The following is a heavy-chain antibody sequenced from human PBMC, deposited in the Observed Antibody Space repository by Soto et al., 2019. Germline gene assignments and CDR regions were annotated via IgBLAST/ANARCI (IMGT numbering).Heavy chain of an antibody. CDR2: LSTSSSTI. V-gene: IGHV3-48*02. Sequence: EVQLVESGGGLVQPGGSLRLSCAASGFSFSSYAMNWVRQAPGRGLEWLSYLSTSSSTIYYADSVKGRFTISRDNAKSSLYLQMNSLRDEDTALYYCATDLGYGVSTSCSWGQGTLVTVSS. J-gene: IGHJ5*02. CDR3: ATDLGYGVSTSCS. D-gene: IGHD2-2*01. CDR1: GFSFSSYA.